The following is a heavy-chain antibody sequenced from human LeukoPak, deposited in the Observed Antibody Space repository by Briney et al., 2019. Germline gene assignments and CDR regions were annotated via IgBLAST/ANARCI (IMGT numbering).Heavy chain of an antibody. Sequence: GGSLRLSCAASGFTFSDAWMSWVRQAPGKGLEWVGRIKSKTDGGTTDYAAPVKGRFTISRDDSKNTLYLQMNSLKIEDTAVYYCARYYGDSGSQYYFDYWGQGTLVTVSS. V-gene: IGHV3-15*01. J-gene: IGHJ4*02. CDR3: ARYYGDSGSQYYFDY. D-gene: IGHD3-22*01. CDR1: GFTFSDAW. CDR2: IKSKTDGGTT.